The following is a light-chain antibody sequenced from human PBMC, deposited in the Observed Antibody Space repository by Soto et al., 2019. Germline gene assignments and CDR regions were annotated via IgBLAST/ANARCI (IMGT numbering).Light chain of an antibody. CDR3: QQYVTSSPRT. J-gene: IGKJ1*01. CDR1: QSGSSSY. CDR2: GIS. V-gene: IGKV3-20*01. Sequence: EIVLTQSPGTLSLSPGERATLSCRASQSGSSSYSAWYQQKPGQAHRPLIYGISRRATGIPDRFSGSGSGTDFTLTITRLEPEDFAVYYCQQYVTSSPRTFGQGTKVDIK.